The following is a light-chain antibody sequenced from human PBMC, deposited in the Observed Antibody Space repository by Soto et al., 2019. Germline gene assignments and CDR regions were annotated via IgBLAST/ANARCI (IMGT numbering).Light chain of an antibody. CDR1: QGIGNY. Sequence: DIQMTQSPSSLSASLGDRVTITCRASQGIGNYLAWYQLQPGKVPKLLIYAASTLQSGVPSRFSGSGSGTDFPITISSLQPEDVATYFCQKYNSATRTFGQGTKVEI. CDR2: AAS. CDR3: QKYNSATRT. J-gene: IGKJ1*01. V-gene: IGKV1-27*01.